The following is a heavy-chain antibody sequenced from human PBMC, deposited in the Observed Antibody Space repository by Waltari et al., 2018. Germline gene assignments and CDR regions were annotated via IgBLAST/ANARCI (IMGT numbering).Heavy chain of an antibody. CDR3: ATPFYNWDDPLHS. CDR2: ITVGDDT. J-gene: IGHJ4*02. D-gene: IGHD1-20*01. CDR1: GFTFSNCA. V-gene: IGHV3-23*01. Sequence: EVQLLESGWDLVQPGGSMIISCAASGFTFSNCAINGVRLAPGTGLEWVSAITVGDDTYYADAVKGRFTISRDTSKDTVHLQMNGLRAEDTAVYYCATPFYNWDDPLHSWGQGTLVTVSS.